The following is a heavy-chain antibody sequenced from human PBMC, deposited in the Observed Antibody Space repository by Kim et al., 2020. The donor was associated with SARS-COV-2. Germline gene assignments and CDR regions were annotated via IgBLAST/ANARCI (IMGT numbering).Heavy chain of an antibody. CDR3: AKDLNDFWRGYWAGSD. V-gene: IGHV3-30*18. J-gene: IGHJ4*02. Sequence: GGSLRLSCAAYGFTFSSYGMHWVRQAPGKGLEWVAVISYDGSKKYYADSVKGRFTIFRDNSKNTLYLQMNSLRAEDTAVYYCAKDLNDFWRGYWAGSDWGQGTLVTVSS. CDR2: ISYDGSKK. CDR1: GFTFSSYG. D-gene: IGHD3-3*01.